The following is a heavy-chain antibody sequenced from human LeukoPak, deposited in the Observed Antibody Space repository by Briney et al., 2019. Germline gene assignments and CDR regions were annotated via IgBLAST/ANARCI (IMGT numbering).Heavy chain of an antibody. CDR1: GFXFSSYA. CDR2: ISGSGGST. V-gene: IGHV3-23*01. Sequence: GGSLRLSCAASGFXFSSYAISWVRQAPGKGLEWVSAISGSGGSTYYADSVKGRFTISRDNSKNTLYLQMNSLRAEDTAVYYCAKELLGYCSSTSCFYGMDVWGQGTTVTVSS. CDR3: AKELLGYCSSTSCFYGMDV. D-gene: IGHD2-2*01. J-gene: IGHJ6*02.